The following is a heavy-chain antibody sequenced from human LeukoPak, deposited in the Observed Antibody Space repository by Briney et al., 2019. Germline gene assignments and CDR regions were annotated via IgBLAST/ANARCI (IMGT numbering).Heavy chain of an antibody. CDR2: ISDSGDST. J-gene: IGHJ3*02. Sequence: PGGSLRLSCAASGFSFSSYAMSWVRQAPGKGLEWVSAISDSGDSTYYADSVKGRFTISRDNSNNKLYLQMNSLRAEDTAIYYSAKRYWDYAAFDIWGKGTMVTVSS. CDR3: AKRYWDYAAFDI. D-gene: IGHD1-7*01. V-gene: IGHV3-23*01. CDR1: GFSFSSYA.